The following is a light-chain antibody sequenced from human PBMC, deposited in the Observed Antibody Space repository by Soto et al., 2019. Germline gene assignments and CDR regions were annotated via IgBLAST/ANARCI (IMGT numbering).Light chain of an antibody. CDR1: QSLSSSY. J-gene: IGKJ5*01. CDR2: GSF. Sequence: EIVLTQSPGSLSLSPGERATLSCGASQSLSSSYLAWYQQKSGQAPRLLIYGSFSRATGIPDRFSGSGSGTDFTLTISRLEPEDFAVYYCQQYGSLITFGQGTRLEIK. V-gene: IGKV3-20*01. CDR3: QQYGSLIT.